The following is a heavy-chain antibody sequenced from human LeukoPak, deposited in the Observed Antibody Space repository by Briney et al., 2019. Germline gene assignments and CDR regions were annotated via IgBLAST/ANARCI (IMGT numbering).Heavy chain of an antibody. CDR1: GGSISSFY. CDR3: AREYGYFDY. CDR2: IYYSGST. V-gene: IGHV4-59*01. Sequence: SETLSLTCTVSGGSISSFYWSWIRQPPGKGLEWIGYIYYSGSTNYNPSLKSRVTISVDTSKNQFSLKLSSVTAADTAVYYCAREYGYFDYWGQGTLVTASS. J-gene: IGHJ4*02. D-gene: IGHD3-10*01.